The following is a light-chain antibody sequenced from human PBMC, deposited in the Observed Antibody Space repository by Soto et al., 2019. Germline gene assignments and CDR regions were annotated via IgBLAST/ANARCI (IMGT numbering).Light chain of an antibody. CDR3: SSYTSSSTLV. J-gene: IGLJ2*01. CDR1: ISNIGAGFD. CDR2: GNS. Sequence: QSVLTQPPSVSGAPGQTVTISCTGSISNIGAGFDVHWYHQLPGTAPKLLIYGNSKRPSGVPDRFSGSKSGTSASLAITGLQAEDEADYYCSSYTSSSTLVFGGGTKLTVL. V-gene: IGLV1-40*01.